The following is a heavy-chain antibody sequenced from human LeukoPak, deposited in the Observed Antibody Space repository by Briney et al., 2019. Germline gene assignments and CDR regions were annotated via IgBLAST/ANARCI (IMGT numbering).Heavy chain of an antibody. Sequence: SETLSLTCTVSGGSISIYYWSWIRQPPGKGLEWIGYIYDSGSTNYNPSLKSRVTISVDTSKNQFSLKLSSVTAADTAVYYCARDEPVITMVRGVPAPSYYYYMDVWGKGTTVTVSS. V-gene: IGHV4-59*12. J-gene: IGHJ6*03. CDR2: IYDSGST. CDR1: GGSISIYY. CDR3: ARDEPVITMVRGVPAPSYYYYMDV. D-gene: IGHD3-10*01.